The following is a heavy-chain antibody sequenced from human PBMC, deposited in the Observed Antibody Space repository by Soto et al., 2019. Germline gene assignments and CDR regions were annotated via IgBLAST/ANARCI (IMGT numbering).Heavy chain of an antibody. D-gene: IGHD3-3*01. J-gene: IGHJ5*02. V-gene: IGHV1-2*02. Sequence: GASVKVSCKASGYTFTGYYMHWVRQAPGQGLEWMGWINPNSGGTNYAQKSQGRVTMTRDTSISTAYMELSRLRSDDTAVYYCARGITYDFWSGVNWFDPWGQGSLVTVSS. CDR1: GYTFTGYY. CDR2: INPNSGGT. CDR3: ARGITYDFWSGVNWFDP.